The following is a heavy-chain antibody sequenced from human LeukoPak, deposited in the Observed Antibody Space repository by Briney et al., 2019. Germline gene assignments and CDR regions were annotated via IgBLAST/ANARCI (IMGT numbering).Heavy chain of an antibody. V-gene: IGHV3-21*01. CDR1: GFTFSSYI. Sequence: GGSLRLSCAASGFTFSSYIMNWVRQAPGKGLEWVSSISSSSSYIYYADSVKGRFTISRDNAKNSLYLQMNSLRAEDTAVYYCARADYVWGSYRPDAFDIWGQGTMVTVSS. D-gene: IGHD3-16*02. J-gene: IGHJ3*02. CDR2: ISSSSSYI. CDR3: ARADYVWGSYRPDAFDI.